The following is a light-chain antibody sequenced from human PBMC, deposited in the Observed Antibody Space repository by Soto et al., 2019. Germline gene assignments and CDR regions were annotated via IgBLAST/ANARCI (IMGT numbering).Light chain of an antibody. CDR1: QGIRHY. CDR3: QNFDSAPQT. J-gene: IGKJ1*01. CDR2: GAS. V-gene: IGKV1-27*01. Sequence: DIQMTQSPSSLSASVGDRVTITCRASQGIRHYLAWYQQKPGKVPKLLIYGASTMQSGVPSRFRGGGSGTEFTLAISSLQPEDVATYYCQNFDSAPQTFGQGTKVDIK.